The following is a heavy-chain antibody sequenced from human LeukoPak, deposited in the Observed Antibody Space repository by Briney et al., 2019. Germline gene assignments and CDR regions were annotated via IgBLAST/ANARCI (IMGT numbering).Heavy chain of an antibody. D-gene: IGHD6-19*01. CDR1: GFTVSSYA. CDR3: ARGMYSSGWDDAFDI. J-gene: IGHJ3*02. CDR2: ISYDGSNK. V-gene: IGHV3-30-3*01. Sequence: GGSLRLSCATSGFTVSSYAMHWVRQAPGKGLEWVAVISYDGSNKYYADSVKGRFTISRDNSKNTLYLQMNSLRAEDTAVYYCARGMYSSGWDDAFDIWGQGTMVTVSS.